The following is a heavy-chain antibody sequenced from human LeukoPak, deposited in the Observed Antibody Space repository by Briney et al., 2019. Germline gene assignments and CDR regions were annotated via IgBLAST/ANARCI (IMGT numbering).Heavy chain of an antibody. CDR1: GFTFDDYA. CDR2: ISWNSGSI. D-gene: IGHD3-10*01. CDR3: ARSAGAFDI. V-gene: IGHV3-9*03. Sequence: GRSLRLSCAASGFTFDDYAMHWVRQAPGKGLEWVSGISWNSGSIGYADSVKGRFTLSSDNAKNSLYLQMNSLRAEDMALYYCARSAGAFDIWGQGTMVTVSS. J-gene: IGHJ3*02.